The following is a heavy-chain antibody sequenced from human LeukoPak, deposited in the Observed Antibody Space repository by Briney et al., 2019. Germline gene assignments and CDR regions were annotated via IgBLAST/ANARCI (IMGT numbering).Heavy chain of an antibody. CDR3: AKSYYDFWSGQPPVYYYYMDV. J-gene: IGHJ6*03. CDR2: ISGSGGST. CDR1: GFTFSSYA. D-gene: IGHD3-3*01. V-gene: IGHV3-23*01. Sequence: GGSLRLSCAASGFTFSSYAMSWVRQAPGKGLEWVSAISGSGGSTYYADSVKGRFTISRDNSKNTLYLQMNSLRAEDTAVYYCAKSYYDFWSGQPPVYYYYMDVWGKGTTVTVSS.